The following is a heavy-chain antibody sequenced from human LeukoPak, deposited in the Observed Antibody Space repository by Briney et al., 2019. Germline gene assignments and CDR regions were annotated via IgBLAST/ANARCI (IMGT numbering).Heavy chain of an antibody. CDR1: GGTLSSYA. D-gene: IGHD3-10*01. CDR2: IIPIFGTA. Sequence: ASVKVSLKASGGTLSSYAINWVRQAPGQGLEWMGGIIPIFGTANYAQKFQGRVTIIADESSTTAYMELSSLRSEDTAVYYCARREGTFGTYFDYWGQGTLVTVSS. V-gene: IGHV1-69*13. CDR3: ARREGTFGTYFDY. J-gene: IGHJ4*02.